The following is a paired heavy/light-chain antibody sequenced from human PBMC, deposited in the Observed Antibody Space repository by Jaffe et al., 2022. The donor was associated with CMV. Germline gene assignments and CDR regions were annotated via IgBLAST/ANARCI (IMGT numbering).Heavy chain of an antibody. CDR2: MNPNSGNT. V-gene: IGHV1-8*01. CDR1: GYTFVSYD. CDR3: AKIKIPVATVTHFEF. Sequence: QVQLVQSGAEVKKPGASVRVSCTTSGYTFVSYDIHWVRQAPGQGLEWMGWMNPNSGNTGYAQKFQGRVTMTRDTSISTAYLELSSLTSEDTAVYYCAKIKIPVATVTHFEFWGQGTLVTVSS. J-gene: IGHJ4*02. D-gene: IGHD5-12*01.
Light chain of an antibody. V-gene: IGKV1-33*01. CDR2: DAS. J-gene: IGKJ3*01. CDR3: QQYDNFPT. CDR1: QDINTY. Sequence: DIQMTQSPSSLSASVGDRVTITCQASQDINTYLNWYQQKPGKAPKLLIYDASTLETGVPSRFSGGGSGTVFSLTIASLQPEDIATYYCQQYDNFPTFGPGTKMEIK.